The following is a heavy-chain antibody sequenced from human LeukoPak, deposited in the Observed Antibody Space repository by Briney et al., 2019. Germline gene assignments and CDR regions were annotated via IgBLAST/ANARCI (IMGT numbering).Heavy chain of an antibody. CDR1: EFTFSSYS. Sequence: GGSLRLSCAASEFTFSSYSMNWVRQAPGKGLEWVSYITNSGNSKSYADSVKGRFTISRDNTKNSLYLQMNGLRAEDTAVYYCARERAYDILTGYFDWYFDLWGRGTLVTVSS. J-gene: IGHJ2*01. D-gene: IGHD3-9*01. CDR3: ARERAYDILTGYFDWYFDL. V-gene: IGHV3-48*01. CDR2: ITNSGNSK.